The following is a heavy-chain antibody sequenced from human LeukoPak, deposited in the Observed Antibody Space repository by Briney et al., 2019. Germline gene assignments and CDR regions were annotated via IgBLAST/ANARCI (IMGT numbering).Heavy chain of an antibody. CDR3: ASNMYYYGSGRKYMDV. V-gene: IGHV1-69*13. D-gene: IGHD3-10*01. CDR2: IIPIFGTA. CDR1: GGTFSSYA. Sequence: SVKVSCKASGGTFSSYAISWVQQAPGQGLEWMGGIIPIFGTANYAQKFQGRVTITADESTSTAYMELSSLRSEDTAVYYCASNMYYYGSGRKYMDVWGKGTTVTVSS. J-gene: IGHJ6*03.